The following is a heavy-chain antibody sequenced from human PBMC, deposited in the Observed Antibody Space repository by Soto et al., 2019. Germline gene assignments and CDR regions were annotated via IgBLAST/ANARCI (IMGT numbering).Heavy chain of an antibody. V-gene: IGHV4-31*03. J-gene: IGHJ6*03. Sequence: NPSETLSLTCTVSGGSISSGVYHWSWIRQHPVKGLEWIGYISYTGSTYYSPSLKSRVAISIDTSKDQFSLKLSSVTAADTAIYYCARAEHARLGGPFYDYMDVWGKGTTVTVSS. D-gene: IGHD2-15*01. CDR1: GGSISSGVYH. CDR2: ISYTGST. CDR3: ARAEHARLGGPFYDYMDV.